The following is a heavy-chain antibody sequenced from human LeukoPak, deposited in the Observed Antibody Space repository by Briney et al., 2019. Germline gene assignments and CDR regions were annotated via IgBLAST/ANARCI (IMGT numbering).Heavy chain of an antibody. Sequence: GGSLRLSCAASGFTVSSNYMSWVRQAPGKGLEWVAIISYDGRSNYADFVKGRFTISRDNPKNTVYLQMSSVRPEDTAMYHCAKDTGYSSLWGQGTLVIVSA. CDR2: ISYDGRS. J-gene: IGHJ4*02. V-gene: IGHV3-53*05. D-gene: IGHD6-19*01. CDR3: AKDTGYSSL. CDR1: GFTVSSNY.